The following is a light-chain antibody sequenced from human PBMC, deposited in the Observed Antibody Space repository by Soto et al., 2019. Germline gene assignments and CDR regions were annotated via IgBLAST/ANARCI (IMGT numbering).Light chain of an antibody. V-gene: IGLV1-44*01. J-gene: IGLJ1*01. CDR3: AAWDDSLNGYV. CDR2: SND. Sequence: QSVLTQPASASGTPGQRVTISCSGSSSNIGSNSVNWYQQLPGTAPKLLIYSNDRRPSGVPDRFSGSKSGTSASLAISGLQSEDEADYYCAAWDDSLNGYVFGTGTKVTV. CDR1: SSNIGSNS.